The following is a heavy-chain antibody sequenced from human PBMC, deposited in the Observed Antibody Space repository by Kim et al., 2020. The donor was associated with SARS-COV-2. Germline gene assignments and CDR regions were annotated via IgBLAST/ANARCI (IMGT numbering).Heavy chain of an antibody. CDR1: GFTFDDYA. J-gene: IGHJ4*02. CDR2: ISWDDGST. D-gene: IGHD3-10*01. CDR3: TKGGSGSLVYFDY. V-gene: IGHV3-43D*03. Sequence: GGSLRLSCAASGFTFDDYAMHWVRQAPGKGLGWVSLISWDDGSTYYADSVKGRFTISRDNRKNSLYLQMNSLRAEDTALYYCTKGGSGSLVYFDYWGQGTLVTVSS.